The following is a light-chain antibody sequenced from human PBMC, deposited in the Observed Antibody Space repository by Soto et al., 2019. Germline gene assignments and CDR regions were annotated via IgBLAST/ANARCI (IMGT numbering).Light chain of an antibody. CDR3: CSCAGSYTTWV. V-gene: IGLV2-11*01. J-gene: IGLJ3*02. CDR1: NSDVGTYDY. CDR2: DVS. Sequence: QSALTQPRSVSGSPGQSVTISCTGTNSDVGTYDYVSWYQQHPGKAPKLIIYDVSKRPSGVPDRFSGSKSGNTASLTISGLQAEDEADYYCCSCAGSYTTWVFGGGTKLTVL.